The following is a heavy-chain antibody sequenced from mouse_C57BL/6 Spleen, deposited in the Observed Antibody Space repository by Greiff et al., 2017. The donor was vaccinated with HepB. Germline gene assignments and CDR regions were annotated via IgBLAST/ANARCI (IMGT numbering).Heavy chain of an antibody. CDR1: GFTFSSYA. Sequence: EVQLQQSGGGLVKPGGSLKLSCAASGFTFSSYAMSWVRQTPEKRLEWVATISDGGSYTYYPDNVKGRFTISRDNAKNNLYLQMSHLKSEDTAMYYCAREGVGPWFAYWGQGTLVTVSA. J-gene: IGHJ3*01. V-gene: IGHV5-4*01. CDR2: ISDGGSYT. D-gene: IGHD1-1*01. CDR3: AREGVGPWFAY.